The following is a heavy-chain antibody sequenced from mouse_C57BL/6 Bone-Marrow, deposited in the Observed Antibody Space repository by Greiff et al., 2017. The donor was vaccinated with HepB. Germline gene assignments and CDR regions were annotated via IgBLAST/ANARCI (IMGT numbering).Heavy chain of an antibody. J-gene: IGHJ3*01. D-gene: IGHD3-2*02. CDR1: GYTFTNYW. Sequence: VKLMESGAELVRPGTSVKMSCKASGYTFTNYWIGWAKQRPGHGLEWIGDIYPGGGYTNYNEKFKGKATLTADKSSSTAYMQFSSLTSEDSAIYYCARRAQATGWFAYWGQGTLVTVSA. CDR3: ARRAQATGWFAY. CDR2: IYPGGGYT. V-gene: IGHV1-63*01.